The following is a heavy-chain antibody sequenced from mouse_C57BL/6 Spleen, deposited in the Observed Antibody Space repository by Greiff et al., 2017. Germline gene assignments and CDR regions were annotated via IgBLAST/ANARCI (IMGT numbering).Heavy chain of an antibody. Sequence: DVQLQESGPGLVKPSQSLSLTCSVTGYSITSGYYWNWIRQFPGNKLEWMGYISYDGSNNYNPSLKNRISITRDTSKNQFFLKLNSVTTEDTATYYCARVVYSDAMDYWGQGTSVTVSS. V-gene: IGHV3-6*01. J-gene: IGHJ4*01. CDR3: ARVVYSDAMDY. D-gene: IGHD2-12*01. CDR2: ISYDGSN. CDR1: GYSITSGYY.